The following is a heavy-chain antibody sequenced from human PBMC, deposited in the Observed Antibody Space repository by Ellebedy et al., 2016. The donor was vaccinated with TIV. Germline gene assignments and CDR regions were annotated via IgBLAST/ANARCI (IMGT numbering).Heavy chain of an antibody. CDR2: IKQDGSEK. CDR3: ARLGISDWYFDY. J-gene: IGHJ4*02. V-gene: IGHV3-7*04. Sequence: GESLKISCAASGFNFSSYWMSWVRQAPGKGLEWVANIKQDGSEKYYVDSVKGRFTISRDNAKNSLYLQMNSLRAEDTAVYYCARLGISDWYFDYWGQGTLVTVSS. CDR1: GFNFSSYW. D-gene: IGHD7-27*01.